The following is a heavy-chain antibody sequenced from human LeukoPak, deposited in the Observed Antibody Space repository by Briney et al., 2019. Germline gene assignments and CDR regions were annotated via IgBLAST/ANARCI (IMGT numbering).Heavy chain of an antibody. Sequence: SETLSLTCAVYGGSFSGYYWSWIRQPPGKGLEWIGEINHSGSTNYNPSLKSRVTISVDTSKNQFSLKLSSVTAADTAVYYCARVNYATGYFDYWAREPWSPSPQ. D-gene: IGHD3-16*01. J-gene: IGHJ4*02. CDR1: GGSFSGYY. CDR3: ARVNYATGYFDY. CDR2: INHSGST. V-gene: IGHV4-34*01.